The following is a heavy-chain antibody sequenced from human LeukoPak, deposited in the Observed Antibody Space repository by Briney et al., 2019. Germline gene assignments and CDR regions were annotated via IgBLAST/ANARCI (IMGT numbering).Heavy chain of an antibody. CDR1: GFTFSSYG. CDR2: IWYDGSNK. J-gene: IGHJ4*02. Sequence: GGSLRLSCAASGFTFSSYGMHWVREAPGKGLERVAVIWYDGSNKYYADSVKGRFTISRDNSKNTLYLQMNSLRAEDTAVYYCARDASIAAAGTVGYWGQGTLVTVSS. V-gene: IGHV3-33*01. D-gene: IGHD6-13*01. CDR3: ARDASIAAAGTVGY.